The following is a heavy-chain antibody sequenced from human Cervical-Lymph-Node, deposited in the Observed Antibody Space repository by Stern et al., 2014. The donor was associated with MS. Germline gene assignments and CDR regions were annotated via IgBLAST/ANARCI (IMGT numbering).Heavy chain of an antibody. D-gene: IGHD6-19*01. CDR1: GGSISSYY. Sequence: QVQLQESGPGLVKPSETLSLTCTVSGGSISSYYWSWIRQPPGKGLAWVGYIYYGWSPNYNPSLKSRVTISVDTSKNQFSLKLSSVTTADTAVYYCARGIAVAGRKAFDIWGQGTMVTVSS. CDR2: IYYGWSP. CDR3: ARGIAVAGRKAFDI. J-gene: IGHJ3*02. V-gene: IGHV4-59*01.